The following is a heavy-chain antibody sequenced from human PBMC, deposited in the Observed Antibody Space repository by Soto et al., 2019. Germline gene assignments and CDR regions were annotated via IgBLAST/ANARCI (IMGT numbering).Heavy chain of an antibody. V-gene: IGHV3-30-3*01. D-gene: IGHD4-17*01. CDR1: GFTFSSYA. Sequence: QVQLVESGGGVVQPGRSLRLSCAASGFTFSSYAMHWVRQAPGTGLEWVAVISYDGSNKYYADSVKGRFTISRDNSKNTLYLQMNSLRAEDTAVYYCARDQNDYGDYAVADYWGQGTLVTVSS. J-gene: IGHJ4*02. CDR3: ARDQNDYGDYAVADY. CDR2: ISYDGSNK.